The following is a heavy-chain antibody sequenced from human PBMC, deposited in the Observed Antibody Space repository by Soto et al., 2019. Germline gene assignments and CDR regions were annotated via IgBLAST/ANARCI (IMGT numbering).Heavy chain of an antibody. V-gene: IGHV3-23*01. CDR2: LSARGATT. CDR3: ARGLSGSQYYYSGMDV. CDR1: GFTFSTYA. D-gene: IGHD1-26*01. Sequence: EVPLLESGGGLVQPGGSLRRSCATSGFTFSTYAMNWVRQAPGKGLQWVSALSARGATTYHADSVKGRFTISRANSENTLYLQMNRLRAEDTAVYYCARGLSGSQYYYSGMDVWGQGTTVTVSS. J-gene: IGHJ6*02.